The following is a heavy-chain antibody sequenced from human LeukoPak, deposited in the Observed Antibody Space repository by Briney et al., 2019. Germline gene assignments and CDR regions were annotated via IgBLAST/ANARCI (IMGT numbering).Heavy chain of an antibody. J-gene: IGHJ4*02. CDR3: ARDRADPDYGDYVFAY. V-gene: IGHV3-30*02. CDR2: IQYDGSNK. CDR1: GFTVRTYG. Sequence: PGGSPRLSCAGSGFTVRTYGMHWVRQAPGKGLEWVAYIQYDGSNKQYADSVKGRFSISRDNSENILYLQMNSLRAEDTAVYYCARDRADPDYGDYVFAYWGQGTLVTVSS. D-gene: IGHD4-17*01.